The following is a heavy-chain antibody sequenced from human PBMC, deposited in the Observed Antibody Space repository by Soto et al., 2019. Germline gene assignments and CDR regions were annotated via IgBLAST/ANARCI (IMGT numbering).Heavy chain of an antibody. CDR1: GYSFTGYY. J-gene: IGHJ4*02. D-gene: IGHD2-8*02. CDR2: INPDSGAT. Sequence: HEHLVQSGAEVKRPGASLKVSCKASGYSFTGYYIHWVRQAPGQGLEWMGWINPDSGATNYAQNFQGRVTLTSDTSISTASMDLPSLTSDDTAVYYCARGDYGTGGYPFPYFDYGGQGTLVIVSS. V-gene: IGHV1-2*02. CDR3: ARGDYGTGGYPFPYFDY.